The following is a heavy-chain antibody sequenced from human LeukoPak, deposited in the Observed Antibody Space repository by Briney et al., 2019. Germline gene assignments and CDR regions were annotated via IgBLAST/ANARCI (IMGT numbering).Heavy chain of an antibody. D-gene: IGHD2-21*02. CDR1: GFTFSSYA. V-gene: IGHV3-23*01. CDR2: MTGSGGRT. J-gene: IGHJ4*02. Sequence: QPGGSLRLSCAASGFTFSSYAMIWVRQAPGKGLEWVSSMTGSGGRTYYADSVKGRFTISRDNSKNTLYLQMNSLRDDDTAVYYCAKAHCGADCTEYIDYWGQGTLLTVSS. CDR3: AKAHCGADCTEYIDY.